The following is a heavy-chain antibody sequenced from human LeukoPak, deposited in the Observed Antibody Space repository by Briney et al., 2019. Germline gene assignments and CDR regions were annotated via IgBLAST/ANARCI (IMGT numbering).Heavy chain of an antibody. CDR2: ISSGSSAR. CDR1: GFTFSSHS. J-gene: IGHJ5*02. Sequence: PGGSLRLSCAASGFTFSSHSMNWVRQTPGKGLEWVSYISSGSSARYYADSVKGRFTTSRDDARNSLYLQMNSLRAEDTAVYYCARANRGGYRDWFDPWGQGTLVTVSS. V-gene: IGHV3-48*01. D-gene: IGHD2-2*02. CDR3: ARANRGGYRDWFDP.